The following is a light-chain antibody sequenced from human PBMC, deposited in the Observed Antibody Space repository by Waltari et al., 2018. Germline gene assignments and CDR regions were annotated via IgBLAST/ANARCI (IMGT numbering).Light chain of an antibody. CDR2: KAS. Sequence: DIQMTQSPSTLSASVGDRVTITCRASQSISSWLAWYQQKPGKPPKLLIYKASSLESGVPSRFSGSGSGTEFTLTINSLQPDGFATYYCQHYYSYPLTFGGGTKVEIK. CDR1: QSISSW. J-gene: IGKJ4*01. V-gene: IGKV1-5*03. CDR3: QHYYSYPLT.